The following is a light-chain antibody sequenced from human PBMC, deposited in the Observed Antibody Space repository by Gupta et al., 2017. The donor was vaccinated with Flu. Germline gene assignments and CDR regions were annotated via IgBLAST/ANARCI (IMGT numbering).Light chain of an antibody. V-gene: IGKV3-15*01. CDR3: QQYSVGPPLS. Sequence: TLSVSPGETSTLTGRASQGVSCKLAEYQLKPAQAPKLLIYYASNRANCIPDKFIGGGPWTDYFLTIDSLQSEDVAMYFCQQYSVGPPLSFGEWTKVEIK. CDR1: QGVSCK. J-gene: IGKJ4*01. CDR2: YAS.